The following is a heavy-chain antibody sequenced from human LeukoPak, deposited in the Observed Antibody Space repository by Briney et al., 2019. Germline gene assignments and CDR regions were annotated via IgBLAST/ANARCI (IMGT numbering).Heavy chain of an antibody. V-gene: IGHV1-18*04. J-gene: IGHJ4*02. D-gene: IGHD2-8*01. CDR3: ATELYGKFDY. CDR2: IRPYDGVT. Sequence: ASVKVSCKASGYTFTGYYMHWVRQAPGQGLEWMGWIRPYDGVTNYAQKYQGRVTMTTDTSTSTAYMELRSLRSDDTAVYYCATELYGKFDYWGQGTLVTVTS. CDR1: GYTFTGYY.